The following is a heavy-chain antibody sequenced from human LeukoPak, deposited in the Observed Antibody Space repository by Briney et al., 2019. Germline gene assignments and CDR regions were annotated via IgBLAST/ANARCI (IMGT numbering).Heavy chain of an antibody. CDR1: GFTFSSYN. J-gene: IGHJ4*02. D-gene: IGHD6-19*01. CDR3: ARASQWLAFDY. CDR2: ISSSSGYI. V-gene: IGHV3-21*01. Sequence: PGGSLRLSCAASGFTFSSYNMNWVRQAPGKGLEWVSSISSSSGYIYYADSVKGRFTISRDNSKNTLYLQMNSLRAEDTAVYYCARASQWLAFDYWGQGTLVTVSS.